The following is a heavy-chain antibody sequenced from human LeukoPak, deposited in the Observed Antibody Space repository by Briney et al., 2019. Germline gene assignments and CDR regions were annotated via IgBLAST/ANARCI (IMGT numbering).Heavy chain of an antibody. D-gene: IGHD3-22*01. V-gene: IGHV3-23*01. CDR1: GFRFSSYA. CDR2: ISGSGVST. CDR3: AKDRGIDYYDSRGFDY. J-gene: IGHJ4*02. Sequence: PGGSLRLSCAASGFRFSSYAMSWVRQAPGKGLEWVSAISGSGVSTYYADSVKGRFTVSRDNSKNTLYLQMNSLRAEDTAVYFCAKDRGIDYYDSRGFDYWGQGTLVTVAS.